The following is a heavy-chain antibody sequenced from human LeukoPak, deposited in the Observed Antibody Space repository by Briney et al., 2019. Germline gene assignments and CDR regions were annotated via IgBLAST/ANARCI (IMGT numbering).Heavy chain of an antibody. Sequence: ASVKVSCKASGGTFSSYAISWVRQAPGQGLEWMGGIIPIFGTANYAQKFQGRVTITRDTSASTAYMELSSLRSEDTAVYYCARGHSSPFDPWGQGTLVTVSS. V-gene: IGHV1-69*05. D-gene: IGHD6-13*01. J-gene: IGHJ5*02. CDR2: IIPIFGTA. CDR1: GGTFSSYA. CDR3: ARGHSSPFDP.